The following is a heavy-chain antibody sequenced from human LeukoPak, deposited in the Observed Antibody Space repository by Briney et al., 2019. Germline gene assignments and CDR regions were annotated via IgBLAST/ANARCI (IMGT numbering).Heavy chain of an antibody. CDR2: LFYSGST. Sequence: PSETLSLTCTVSGCSISSYYLSWIRQPPGKGLEWMAYLFYSGSTDYNPSLESRVTISVDTSKNQFSLKLRSVTAADTAVYYCATVAVIRGVTYFDYWGQGTLVTVSS. V-gene: IGHV4-59*01. CDR1: GCSISSYY. J-gene: IGHJ4*02. D-gene: IGHD3-10*01. CDR3: ATVAVIRGVTYFDY.